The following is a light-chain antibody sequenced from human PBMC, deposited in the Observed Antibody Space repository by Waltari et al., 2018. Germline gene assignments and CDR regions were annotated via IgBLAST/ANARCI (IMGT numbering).Light chain of an antibody. CDR3: NTREISGDVV. CDR1: SPRLNY. Sequence: SSELSQDTAVSVALGQTVRITCQGDSPRLNYTSWCRQKPGQSPVLLIYGQNNRPSGIPVLFSASSSGNTASLTISGARAEDEGDYYCNTREISGDVVFGGGTKLTVL. CDR2: GQN. J-gene: IGLJ2*01. V-gene: IGLV3-19*01.